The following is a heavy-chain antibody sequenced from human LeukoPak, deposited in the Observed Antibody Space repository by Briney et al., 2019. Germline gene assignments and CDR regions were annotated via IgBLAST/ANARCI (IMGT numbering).Heavy chain of an antibody. CDR3: ARPRIAGTYSRESFDY. J-gene: IGHJ4*02. CDR1: GGTFSSYT. V-gene: IGHV1-69*02. Sequence: ASVKVSCKASGGTFSSYTISWVRQAPGQGLEWMGRIIPILGIANYAQKFQGRVTITADKSTSTAYMELSSLRSEDTAVYYCARPRIAGTYSRESFDYWGQGTLVTVSS. D-gene: IGHD1-7*01. CDR2: IIPILGIA.